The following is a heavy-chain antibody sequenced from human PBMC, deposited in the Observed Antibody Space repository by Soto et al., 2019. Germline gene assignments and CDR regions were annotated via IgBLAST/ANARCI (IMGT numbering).Heavy chain of an antibody. J-gene: IGHJ3*02. CDR1: GYTFTSYA. Sequence: QVQLVQSGAEVKKPGASVKVSCKASGYTFTSYAMHWVRQAPGQRLEWMGWINAGNGNTKYSQKFQGRVTITRDTSASTAYMELSSLRSEDTAVYYCARDPSKEILEWLLSDAFDIWGQGTMVTVSS. CDR3: ARDPSKEILEWLLSDAFDI. D-gene: IGHD3-3*01. V-gene: IGHV1-3*01. CDR2: INAGNGNT.